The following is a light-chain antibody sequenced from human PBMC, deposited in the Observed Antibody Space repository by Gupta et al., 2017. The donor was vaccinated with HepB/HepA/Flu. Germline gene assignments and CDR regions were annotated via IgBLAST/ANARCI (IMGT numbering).Light chain of an antibody. CDR2: GAS. Sequence: EIVLTQSPGTLSLSPGERATLSCRASQSVSSSYLAWYQQKPGQAPRLLIYGASSRATGIPDRCSGSGSGTDFTLTISRLEPEDFAVYYCQQYGSSPGTFGQGTKVESK. CDR1: QSVSSSY. V-gene: IGKV3-20*01. J-gene: IGKJ1*01. CDR3: QQYGSSPGT.